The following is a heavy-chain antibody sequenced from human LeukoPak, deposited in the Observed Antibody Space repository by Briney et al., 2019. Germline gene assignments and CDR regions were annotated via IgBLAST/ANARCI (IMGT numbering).Heavy chain of an antibody. Sequence: GGSLRLSCAASGFTFSSYGMNWVRQAPGKGLKWVSYSSTSSVTIYYVDSVRGRFTISRDNAKNSLYLQINSLRDEDTAVYYCARGQVDFDYWGQGTLVTVSS. V-gene: IGHV3-48*02. J-gene: IGHJ4*02. D-gene: IGHD5-12*01. CDR2: SSTSSVTI. CDR1: GFTFSSYG. CDR3: ARGQVDFDY.